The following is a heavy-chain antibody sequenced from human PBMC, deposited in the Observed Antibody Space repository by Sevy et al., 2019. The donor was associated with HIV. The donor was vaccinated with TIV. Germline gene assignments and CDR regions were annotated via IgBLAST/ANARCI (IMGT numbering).Heavy chain of an antibody. D-gene: IGHD2-8*01. V-gene: IGHV3-23*01. CDR3: AREGCTKPHDY. CDR1: GFTFSKYS. J-gene: IGHJ4*02. CDR2: LSFGCGEI. Sequence: GESPKISCAASGFTFSKYSMSWVRQPPGKGLEWVSTLSFGCGEINHADSVKGRFTISRDNSKNSLYLQMNNLRAEDTAVYYCAREGCTKPHDYWGQGTLVTVSS.